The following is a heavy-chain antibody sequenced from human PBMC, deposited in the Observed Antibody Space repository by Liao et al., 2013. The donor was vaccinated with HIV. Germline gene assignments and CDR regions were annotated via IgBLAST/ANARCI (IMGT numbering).Heavy chain of an antibody. CDR3: ARIPGIAAAGAYYYYYMDV. D-gene: IGHD6-13*01. CDR2: IYTSGST. Sequence: QVQLQESGPGLVKPSETLSLTCTVSGGSISSYYWSWIRQPAGKGLEWIGRIYTSGSTNYNPSLKSRVTMSVDTSKNQFSLKLSSVTAADTAVYYCARIPGIAAAGAYYYYYMDVWGKGPRSPSP. V-gene: IGHV4-4*07. J-gene: IGHJ6*03. CDR1: GGSISSYY.